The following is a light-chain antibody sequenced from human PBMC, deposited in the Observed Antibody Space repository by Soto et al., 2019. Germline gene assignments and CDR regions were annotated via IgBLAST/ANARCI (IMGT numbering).Light chain of an antibody. V-gene: IGKV1-33*01. J-gene: IGKJ4*01. Sequence: DIQMTQSPSSLSASVGDRVTITCQASQDISNYLNWYQKKPGKAPKLLIYDAANLETGVPSRFSGSGSGTDFIFTISSLQPEDFATYYCQQIDDLPITFGGGTKVEIK. CDR3: QQIDDLPIT. CDR1: QDISNY. CDR2: DAA.